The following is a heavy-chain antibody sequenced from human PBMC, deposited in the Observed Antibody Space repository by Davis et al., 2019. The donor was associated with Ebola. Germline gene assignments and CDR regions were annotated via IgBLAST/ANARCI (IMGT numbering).Heavy chain of an antibody. Sequence: GSLRLSCTVSGGSISSYYWSWIRQPPGKGLEWIGYIYYSGSTNYNPSLKSRVTISVDTSKNQFSLKLSSVTAADTAVYYCARAQFPTTSDHWGQGTLVTVSS. D-gene: IGHD1-1*01. J-gene: IGHJ4*02. CDR3: ARAQFPTTSDH. V-gene: IGHV4-59*01. CDR1: GGSISSYY. CDR2: IYYSGST.